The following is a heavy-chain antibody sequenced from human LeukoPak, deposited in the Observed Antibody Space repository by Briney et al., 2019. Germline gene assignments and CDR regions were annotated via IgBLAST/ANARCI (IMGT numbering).Heavy chain of an antibody. CDR1: GFTFSSYW. D-gene: IGHD3-22*01. Sequence: GGSLRLSCAASGFTFSSYWMSWVRQAPGKGLEWVANIKQDGSEKYYVDSVKGRFTISRDNAKNSLYLQMNSLRAEDTAVYYCARDYYPYYYDSSGYQLGYWGQGTLVTVSS. CDR3: ARDYYPYYYDSSGYQLGY. CDR2: IKQDGSEK. J-gene: IGHJ4*02. V-gene: IGHV3-7*01.